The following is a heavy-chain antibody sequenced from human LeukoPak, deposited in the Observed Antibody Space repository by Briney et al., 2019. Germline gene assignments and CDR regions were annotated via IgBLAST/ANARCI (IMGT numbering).Heavy chain of an antibody. CDR2: IIPIFGIA. J-gene: IGHJ3*01. CDR3: ARARAPYYYDSSGSF. D-gene: IGHD3-22*01. V-gene: IGHV1-69*04. CDR1: GGTFSSYA. Sequence: GASVKVSCKASGGTFSSYATSWVRQPPGQGLEWMGKIIPIFGIANYAQKFQGRVTITADKSTSTAYMELSSLRSEDTAVYYCARARAPYYYDSSGSFWGQGTMVTVSS.